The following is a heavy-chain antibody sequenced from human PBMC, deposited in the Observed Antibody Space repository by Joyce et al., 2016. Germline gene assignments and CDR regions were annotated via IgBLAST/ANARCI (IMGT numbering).Heavy chain of an antibody. Sequence: QVQLVQSGAEVKTPGASVTISCKASGYTFTSHSYYMHWVRKAPGQGLKGMGILNPSGGSTSYAQKFQGRVTMTTDTATSTVYMGLSRLRSDDTAVYYCAREANGDYYYGMDVWGQGTTVTVSS. V-gene: IGHV1-46*01. CDR3: AREANGDYYYGMDV. CDR2: LNPSGGST. D-gene: IGHD4-17*01. CDR1: GYTFTSHSYY. J-gene: IGHJ6*02.